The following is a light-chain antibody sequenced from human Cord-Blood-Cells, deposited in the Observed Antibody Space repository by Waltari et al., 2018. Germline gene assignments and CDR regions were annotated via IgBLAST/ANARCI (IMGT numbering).Light chain of an antibody. CDR2: DVS. J-gene: IGLJ1*01. CDR1: RSDVGGYTY. CDR3: SSYTSSSTYV. V-gene: IGLV2-14*01. Sequence: QSALTQPASVSGSPGQPTPISCTGTRSDVGGYTYVSWYQQHPGKAPKLMIYDVSNRPSGVSNRFSGSKSGNTASLTISGLQAEDEADYYCSSYTSSSTYVFGTGTKVTVL.